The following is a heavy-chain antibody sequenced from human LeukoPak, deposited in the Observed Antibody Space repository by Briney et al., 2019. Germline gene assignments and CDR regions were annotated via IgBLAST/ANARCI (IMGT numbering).Heavy chain of an antibody. CDR2: IYYSGST. Sequence: PSETLSLTCTVSGGAISSSSYYGGWVREPRGEGLEGIGSIYYSGSTYYNPSLKSRVTISVDTSKNQFSLELSSVTAADTAVYYCARHVPAIYDFWSGYSAIDYWGQGTLVTVSS. D-gene: IGHD3-3*01. J-gene: IGHJ4*02. CDR1: GGAISSSSYY. V-gene: IGHV4-39*01. CDR3: ARHVPAIYDFWSGYSAIDY.